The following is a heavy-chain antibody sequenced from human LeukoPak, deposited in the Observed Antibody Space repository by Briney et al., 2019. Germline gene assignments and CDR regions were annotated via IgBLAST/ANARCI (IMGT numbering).Heavy chain of an antibody. CDR3: ARSFDYVWGSYRLMLNAFDI. CDR2: TYYRSKGFN. D-gene: IGHD3-16*02. CDR1: GDSVSNNSAA. V-gene: IGHV6-1*01. Sequence: SQTLSLTCAISGDSVSNNSAAWTWIRQSPSRGLEWLGRTYYRSKGFNDYAVSVNSRITINPDTSKNQFSLQLNSVTPEDTAVYYCARSFDYVWGSYRLMLNAFDIWGQGTMVTVSS. J-gene: IGHJ3*02.